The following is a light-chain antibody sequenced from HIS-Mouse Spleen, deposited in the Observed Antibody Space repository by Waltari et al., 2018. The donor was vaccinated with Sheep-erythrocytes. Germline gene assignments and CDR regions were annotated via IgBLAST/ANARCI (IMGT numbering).Light chain of an antibody. J-gene: IGLJ2*01. CDR3: QAWDSSTAWNVV. Sequence: SYELTQPPSVSVSPGQTASITSSGDKLGAKYACWYQQKPGQSPVLVIYQDSKRPSGIPERFSGSNSGNTATLTISGTQAMDEADYYCQAWDSSTAWNVVFGGGTKLTVL. V-gene: IGLV3-1*01. CDR2: QDS. CDR1: KLGAKY.